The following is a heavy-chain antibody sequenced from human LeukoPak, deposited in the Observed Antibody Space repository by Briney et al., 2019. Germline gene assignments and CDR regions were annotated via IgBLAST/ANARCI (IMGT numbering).Heavy chain of an antibody. D-gene: IGHD2-2*01. J-gene: IGHJ4*02. CDR1: GFPFSSYW. Sequence: PGGSLRLSCAASGFPFSSYWMSWVRQAPGKGLEWVANIKQDGSEKYYVDSVKGRFTISRDNAKNSLYLQMNSLRAEDTAVYYCARDVRYCSSTSCAINDYWGQGTLVTVSS. CDR2: IKQDGSEK. V-gene: IGHV3-7*03. CDR3: ARDVRYCSSTSCAINDY.